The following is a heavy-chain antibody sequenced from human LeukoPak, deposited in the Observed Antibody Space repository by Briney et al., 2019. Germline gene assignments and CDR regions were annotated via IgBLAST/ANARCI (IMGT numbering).Heavy chain of an antibody. V-gene: IGHV3-33*01. D-gene: IGHD4-23*01. CDR3: ARLYGANSGYFDY. CDR2: IWYDGSQK. Sequence: HPGRSLRLSCAASGYSFSRHGMHWVRQAPGKGLEWDAAIWYDGSQKYYADSGKGRFTISRDNLENTGDLQMNRLRAEDTAVYYCARLYGANSGYFDYWGPGTLVTVSS. J-gene: IGHJ4*02. CDR1: GYSFSRHG.